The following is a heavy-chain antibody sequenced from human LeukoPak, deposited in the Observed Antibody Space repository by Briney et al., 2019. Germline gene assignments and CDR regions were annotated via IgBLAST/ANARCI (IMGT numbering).Heavy chain of an antibody. J-gene: IGHJ2*01. V-gene: IGHV4-59*01. Sequence: SETLSLTCTVSSGSISSYCWSWIRQPPGKGLEWIGDIYYSGTTNYDPSLKSRVTISGDTSKNQFSLKLSSVTAADTAVYYCARGPPAGYYDSTAYPAWYFDLWGRGTLVTVSS. CDR1: SGSISSYC. CDR2: IYYSGTT. D-gene: IGHD3-22*01. CDR3: ARGPPAGYYDSTAYPAWYFDL.